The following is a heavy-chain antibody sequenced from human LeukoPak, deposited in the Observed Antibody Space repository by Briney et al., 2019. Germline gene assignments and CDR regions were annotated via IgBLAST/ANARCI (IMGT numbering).Heavy chain of an antibody. Sequence: SVKVSCKASGGTFSSYAISWVRQAPGQGLEWMGGIIPIFGTANYAQKFQGRVTITADKSTSTAYMELSSLRSEDTAVYYCARDNSVGDNAWWFDPWGQGTLVTVSS. J-gene: IGHJ5*02. D-gene: IGHD1-26*01. V-gene: IGHV1-69*06. CDR1: GGTFSSYA. CDR3: ARDNSVGDNAWWFDP. CDR2: IIPIFGTA.